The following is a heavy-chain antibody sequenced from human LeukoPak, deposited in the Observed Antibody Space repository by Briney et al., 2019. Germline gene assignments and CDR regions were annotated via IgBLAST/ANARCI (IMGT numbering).Heavy chain of an antibody. CDR3: AKGGYTTWFDP. J-gene: IGHJ5*02. CDR2: IRSNGGDA. CDR1: GFTFREFS. Sequence: GGSLRLSCAASGFTFREFSMSWVRQAPGKGLEWVSNIRSNGGDAYYTDSVKGRFTISRDNSKNTLYLEMNSLRAGDTAVYYCAKGGYTTWFDPWGQGTLVTVSS. V-gene: IGHV3-23*01. D-gene: IGHD2-15*01.